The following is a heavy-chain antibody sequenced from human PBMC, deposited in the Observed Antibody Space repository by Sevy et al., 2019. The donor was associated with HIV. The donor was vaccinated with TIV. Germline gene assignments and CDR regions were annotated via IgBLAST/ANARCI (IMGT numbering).Heavy chain of an antibody. CDR1: GYTFTSYG. J-gene: IGHJ4*02. V-gene: IGHV1-18*01. CDR3: AKAGSFNVAAVPGDY. Sequence: ASVKVSCKASGYTFTSYGISWVRQAPGQGLEWMGWISAYNGNTNYAQKLQGRVTMTKDTSTSTAYMELRSLRSDDTAVYYCAKAGSFNVAAVPGDYWGQGTLVTVSS. D-gene: IGHD6-13*01. CDR2: ISAYNGNT.